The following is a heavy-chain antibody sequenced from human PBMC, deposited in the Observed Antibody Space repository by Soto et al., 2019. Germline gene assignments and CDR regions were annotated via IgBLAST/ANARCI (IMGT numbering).Heavy chain of an antibody. V-gene: IGHV4-39*01. D-gene: IGHD4-17*01. CDR1: GGSISSSSNH. J-gene: IGHJ4*02. Sequence: QLQLQESGPGLVKPSETLSLTCTVSGGSISSSSNHWGWIRQPPGKGLEWIGNIYYSKNTYYNPSLKRRVTISVDTSKNQFPLRLTSVTAADTAVYYCATHPPYGPLDHWGQGTLVTVSS. CDR3: ATHPPYGPLDH. CDR2: IYYSKNT.